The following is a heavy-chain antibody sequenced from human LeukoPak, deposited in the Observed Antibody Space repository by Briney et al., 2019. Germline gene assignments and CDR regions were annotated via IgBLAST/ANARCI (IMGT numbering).Heavy chain of an antibody. D-gene: IGHD6-6*01. Sequence: GASVKVSCKASGYSFAISDINWVRQATGQGLEWMGWMNPNSGSTGYAQKFQGRVTMTRSTSISTAYMELSSLRSEDTAVYYCARLDEYSSSSRYYGMDVWGQGTTVTVSS. CDR3: ARLDEYSSSSRYYGMDV. J-gene: IGHJ6*02. CDR2: MNPNSGST. CDR1: GYSFAISD. V-gene: IGHV1-8*01.